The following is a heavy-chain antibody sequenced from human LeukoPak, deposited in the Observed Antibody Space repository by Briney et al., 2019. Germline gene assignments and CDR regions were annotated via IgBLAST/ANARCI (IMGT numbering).Heavy chain of an antibody. Sequence: PGGSLRLSCAASGFTFSSYGMHWVRQAPGKGLEWVAFIRYDGSNKYYADSVKGRFTISRDNSKNTLYLQMNSLRAEDTAVYYCAKVGGPFYYYDSSGYYCDYWGQGTLVTVSS. CDR2: IRYDGSNK. V-gene: IGHV3-30*02. CDR3: AKVGGPFYYYDSSGYYCDY. J-gene: IGHJ4*02. D-gene: IGHD3-22*01. CDR1: GFTFSSYG.